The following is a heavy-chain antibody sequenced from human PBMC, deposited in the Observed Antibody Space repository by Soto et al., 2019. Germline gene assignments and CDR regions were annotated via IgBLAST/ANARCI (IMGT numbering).Heavy chain of an antibody. Sequence: QVQLQESGPGLVKPSQTLSLTCTVSGGSISSGGYYWSWIRQHPGKGLEWIGYIYYSGSIYYNPSLKSRVTISVDTSKNQFYMKLSSVTAADTAVYYCAREAEGYEYVWGSYRPMGFDNWGQGTLVTVSS. CDR1: GGSISSGGYY. D-gene: IGHD3-16*02. V-gene: IGHV4-31*03. CDR3: AREAEGYEYVWGSYRPMGFDN. CDR2: IYYSGSI. J-gene: IGHJ4*02.